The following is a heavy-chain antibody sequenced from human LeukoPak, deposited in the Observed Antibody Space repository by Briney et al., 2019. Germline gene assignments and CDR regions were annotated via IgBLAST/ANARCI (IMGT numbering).Heavy chain of an antibody. CDR1: GYTVSSSAYY. D-gene: IGHD1-26*01. Sequence: PSETLSLTCAVSGYTVSSSAYYWDWIRHPPGKGLEWIGTIYYSWSTYYNPSLKSLVTISVDTSKNQFSLKLSSVTAADTAVSYCARRKGASSFEDKWGQGNLVTVSS. V-gene: IGHV4-39*01. CDR2: IYYSWST. J-gene: IGHJ4*02. CDR3: ARRKGASSFEDK.